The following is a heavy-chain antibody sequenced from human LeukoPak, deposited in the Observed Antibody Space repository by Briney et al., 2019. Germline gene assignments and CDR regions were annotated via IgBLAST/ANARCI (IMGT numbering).Heavy chain of an antibody. CDR3: ARDSGTTGEVRFDP. CDR2: IYGSGII. D-gene: IGHD3-10*01. Sequence: SETLSLTCSVSGASMMSYWSWIRPPAGKGLEWIGRIYGSGIITYNPSLQSRVTMSVDTSKNQFSLKLTSVTAADTATYYCARDSGTTGEVRFDPWGQGIRVTVSS. J-gene: IGHJ5*02. CDR1: GASMMSY. V-gene: IGHV4-4*07.